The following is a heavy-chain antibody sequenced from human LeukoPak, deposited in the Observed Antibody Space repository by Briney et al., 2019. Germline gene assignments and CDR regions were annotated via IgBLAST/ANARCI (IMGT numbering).Heavy chain of an antibody. CDR3: ARAKWELRV. D-gene: IGHD1-26*01. CDR1: GLTFSSYW. Sequence: GGSLRLSCAASGLTFSSYWMSWVRQAPGKGLEWVANIKQDGSEKYYVDSVKGRFTISRDNAKDSLYLQMNSLRAEDTAVYYCARAKWELRVWGQGTLVTVSS. J-gene: IGHJ4*02. V-gene: IGHV3-7*01. CDR2: IKQDGSEK.